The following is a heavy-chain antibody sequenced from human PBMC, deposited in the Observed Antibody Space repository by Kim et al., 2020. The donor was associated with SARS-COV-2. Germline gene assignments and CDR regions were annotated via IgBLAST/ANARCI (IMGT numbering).Heavy chain of an antibody. Sequence: ADAVKGRFTISRDNAKNSLYLQMNSLRAEDTAVYYCARGSSSSGSILDYWGQGTLVTVSS. D-gene: IGHD6-6*01. CDR3: ARGSSSSGSILDY. J-gene: IGHJ4*02. V-gene: IGHV3-21*01.